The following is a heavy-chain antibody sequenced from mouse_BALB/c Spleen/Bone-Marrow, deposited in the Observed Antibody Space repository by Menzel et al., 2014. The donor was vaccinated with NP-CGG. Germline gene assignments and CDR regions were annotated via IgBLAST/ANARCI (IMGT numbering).Heavy chain of an antibody. Sequence: EVQVVESGGGLVKPGGSLKLPCAASGFTFSSYAMSWVRQTPEKRLEWVATISSGGSYTYYPDSVKGRFTISRDNAKNTLYLQMSSLRSEDTAMYYCARKSYYDYDGRPWFAYWGQGTLVTVSA. CDR2: ISSGGSYT. CDR3: ARKSYYDYDGRPWFAY. CDR1: GFTFSSYA. J-gene: IGHJ3*01. V-gene: IGHV5-9-3*01. D-gene: IGHD2-4*01.